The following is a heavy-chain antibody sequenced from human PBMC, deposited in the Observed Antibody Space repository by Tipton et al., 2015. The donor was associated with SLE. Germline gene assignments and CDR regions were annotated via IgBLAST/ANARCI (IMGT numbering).Heavy chain of an antibody. J-gene: IGHJ4*02. CDR2: IIPIFGTA. CDR1: GYTFTSYG. CDR3: ARGRDSSGYYFDGGSGYYFDY. V-gene: IGHV1-69*13. D-gene: IGHD6-19*01. Sequence: QLVQSGAEVKKPGASVKVSCKASGYTFTSYGISWVRQAPGQGLEWMGGIIPIFGTANYAQKFQGRVTITADESTSTAYMELSSLRSEDTAVYYCARGRDSSGYYFDGGSGYYFDYWGQGTLVTVSS.